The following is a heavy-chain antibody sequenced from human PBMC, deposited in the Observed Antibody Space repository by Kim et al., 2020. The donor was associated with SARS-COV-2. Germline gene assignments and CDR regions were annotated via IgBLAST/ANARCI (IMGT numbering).Heavy chain of an antibody. CDR1: GGSFSGYY. J-gene: IGHJ4*02. CDR3: ARITIFGVVIFFDY. V-gene: IGHV4-34*01. CDR2: INHSGST. D-gene: IGHD3-3*01. Sequence: SETLSLTCAVYGGSFSGYYWSWIRQPPGKGLEWIGEINHSGSTNYNPSLKSRVTISVDTSKNQFSLKLSSVTAADTAVYYCARITIFGVVIFFDYWGQGTLVTFSS.